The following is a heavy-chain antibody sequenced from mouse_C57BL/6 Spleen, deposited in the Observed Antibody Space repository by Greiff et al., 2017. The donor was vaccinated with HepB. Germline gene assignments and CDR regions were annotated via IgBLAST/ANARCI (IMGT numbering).Heavy chain of an antibody. Sequence: LQESGAELARPGASVKLSCKASGYTFTSYGISWVKQRTGQGLEWIGEIYPRSGNTYYNEKFKGKATLTADKSSSTAYMELRSLTSEDSAVYFCARRMVTPAWFAYWGQGTLVTVSA. CDR3: ARRMVTPAWFAY. J-gene: IGHJ3*01. CDR2: IYPRSGNT. CDR1: GYTFTSYG. V-gene: IGHV1-81*01. D-gene: IGHD2-3*01.